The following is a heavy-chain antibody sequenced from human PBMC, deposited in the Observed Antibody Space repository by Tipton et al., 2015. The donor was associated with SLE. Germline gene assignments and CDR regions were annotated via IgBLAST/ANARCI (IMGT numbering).Heavy chain of an antibody. V-gene: IGHV4-34*01. J-gene: IGHJ3*02. CDR2: IYYTGTT. D-gene: IGHD3-16*02. Sequence: TLSLTCAVYGGSFSVCYWSWIRQSPGKGLEWIGSIYYTGTTYYNPSLKSRVTISFDTSKDQFSLNLSSVTAADTAVYYCARGDHDYIWGSYRYEAFYIWGQGTMVTVSS. CDR3: ARGDHDYIWGSYRYEAFYI. CDR1: GGSFSVCY.